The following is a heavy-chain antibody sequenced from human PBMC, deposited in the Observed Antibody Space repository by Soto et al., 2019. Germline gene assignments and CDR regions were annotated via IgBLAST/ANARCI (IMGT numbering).Heavy chain of an antibody. Sequence: GGSLRLSCAASGFTFSSYGMHWVRQAPGKGLEWVAVIWYDGSNKYYADSVKGRFTISRDNSKNTLYLQMNSLRAEDTAVYYCARDPLFIAAAPHFDYWGQGTLVTVSS. J-gene: IGHJ4*02. V-gene: IGHV3-33*01. CDR2: IWYDGSNK. CDR3: ARDPLFIAAAPHFDY. CDR1: GFTFSSYG. D-gene: IGHD6-13*01.